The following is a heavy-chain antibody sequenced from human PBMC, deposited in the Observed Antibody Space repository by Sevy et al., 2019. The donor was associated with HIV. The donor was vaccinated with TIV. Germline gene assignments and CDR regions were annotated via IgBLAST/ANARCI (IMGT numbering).Heavy chain of an antibody. CDR1: GDTFSTYG. V-gene: IGHV1-69*13. CDR2: IIPIFGTP. J-gene: IGHJ3*02. D-gene: IGHD7-27*01. CDR3: AREGGVATTGDHDAFDI. Sequence: ASVKVSCKASGDTFSTYGLSWVRQAPGQGLEWMGGIIPIFGTPNYAQKFQGRVTITAEESASTANMELSSLRSEDTALNYCAREGGVATTGDHDAFDIWGHGTLVTVSS.